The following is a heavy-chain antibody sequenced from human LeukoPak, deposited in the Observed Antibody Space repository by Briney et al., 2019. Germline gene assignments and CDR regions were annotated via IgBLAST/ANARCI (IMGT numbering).Heavy chain of an antibody. Sequence: VGSLTLSCAASGFTFSNYWVHWVRQAPGKGLVWVSRINPDGSTINYADSVKGRFTISRDNAKNTLYLQMNSLRAEDTAVYYCATAGNYRFDYWGQGTLVTVSS. D-gene: IGHD1-7*01. V-gene: IGHV3-74*01. CDR3: ATAGNYRFDY. CDR2: INPDGSTI. J-gene: IGHJ4*02. CDR1: GFTFSNYW.